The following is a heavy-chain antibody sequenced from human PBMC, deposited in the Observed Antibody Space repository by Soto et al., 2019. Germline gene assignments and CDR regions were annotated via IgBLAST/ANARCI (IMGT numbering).Heavy chain of an antibody. CDR3: ARSDTDMGLGLSYYYGMDV. Sequence: PVKPTWKASGGGYSCKTIRWVRQAPGQGLEWMGRIIPILGIANYAQKFQGRVTITADKSTSTAYMELSSLRSEDTAVYYCARSDTDMGLGLSYYYGMDVWGQGNTVIVS. CDR2: IIPILGIA. J-gene: IGHJ6*02. D-gene: IGHD5-18*01. CDR1: GGGYSCKT. V-gene: IGHV1-69*02.